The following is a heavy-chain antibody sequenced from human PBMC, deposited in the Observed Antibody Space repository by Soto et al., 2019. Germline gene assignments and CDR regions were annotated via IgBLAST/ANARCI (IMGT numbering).Heavy chain of an antibody. CDR1: GGSISSSNW. CDR2: IYHSGST. Sequence: QVQLQESGPGLVKPSGTLSLTCAVSGGSISSSNWWSWVRQPPGKGLEWIGEIYHSGSTNYNPSLKSRVTISVDKFKNQFSLKLSSLTAADTAVYYCAGGWGLERPFSSPGYYYGMDVWGQGTTVTVSS. CDR3: AGGWGLERPFSSPGYYYGMDV. V-gene: IGHV4-4*02. D-gene: IGHD1-1*01. J-gene: IGHJ6*02.